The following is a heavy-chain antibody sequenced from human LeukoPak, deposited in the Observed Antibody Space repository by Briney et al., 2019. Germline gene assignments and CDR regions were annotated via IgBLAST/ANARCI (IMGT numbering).Heavy chain of an antibody. Sequence: SETLSLTCAVSGGSISSGGYSWSWIRQPPGKGLEWIGYIYHSGSTYCNPSLKSRVTISVDRSKNQFSLKLSSVTAADTAVYYCASSPYYYGGMDVWGQGTTVTVSS. CDR2: IYHSGST. CDR1: GGSISSGGYS. CDR3: ASSPYYYGGMDV. V-gene: IGHV4-30-2*01. J-gene: IGHJ6*02. D-gene: IGHD3-10*01.